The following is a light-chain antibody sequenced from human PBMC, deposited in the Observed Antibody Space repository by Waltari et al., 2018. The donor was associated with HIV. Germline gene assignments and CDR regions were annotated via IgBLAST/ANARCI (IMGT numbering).Light chain of an antibody. V-gene: IGLV1-44*01. CDR3: AAWDDSLNAVV. Sequence: QSVLTQPPSASGTPGQRVTISCSGSSSNIGGNTVNWYQQLPGTAPKLLIYINNHRPSGVPDRFSGSKSGTSASLAISGLQSEDEADYFCAAWDDSLNAVVFGGGTKLTVL. CDR1: SSNIGGNT. J-gene: IGLJ2*01. CDR2: INN.